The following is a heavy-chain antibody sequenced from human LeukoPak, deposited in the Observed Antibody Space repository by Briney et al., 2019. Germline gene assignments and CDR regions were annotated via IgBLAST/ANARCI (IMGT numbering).Heavy chain of an antibody. V-gene: IGHV3-20*04. CDR2: VNWNGGST. D-gene: IGHD1-1*01. CDR1: GFTFSSYA. Sequence: GGPLRLSCAASGFTFSSYAMSWVRHAPGKGLEWVSGVNWNGGSTGYADSVEGRFTISRDNAKNSLYLQMNSLRAEDTALYYCARGFYEGTYDYWGQGTLVTVSS. J-gene: IGHJ4*02. CDR3: ARGFYEGTYDY.